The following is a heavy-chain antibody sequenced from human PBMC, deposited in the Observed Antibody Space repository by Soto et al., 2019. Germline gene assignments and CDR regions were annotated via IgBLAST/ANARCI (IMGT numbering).Heavy chain of an antibody. CDR3: AREGSISSSSWSY. V-gene: IGHV1-69*12. D-gene: IGHD6-13*01. Sequence: QVQLVQSGAEVKKPGSSVKVSCKASGGTFSSYAISWVRQAPGQGLEWMGGIIPVVGTANYAQKFQGRVTITADESTSTAYTELSSLISEDTAVYYCAREGSISSSSWSYWGQGTLGTVSS. CDR1: GGTFSSYA. J-gene: IGHJ4*02. CDR2: IIPVVGTA.